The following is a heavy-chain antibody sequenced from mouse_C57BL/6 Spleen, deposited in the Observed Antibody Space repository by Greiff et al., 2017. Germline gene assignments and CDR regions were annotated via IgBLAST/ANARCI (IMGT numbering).Heavy chain of an antibody. Sequence: QVQLKESGPELVKPGASVKISCKASGYAFSSSWMNWVKQRPGKGLEWIGRIYPGDGDTNYNGKFKGKATLTADKSSSTAYMQLRSLTSEDSAVYVCAREGLGKLTFDYWGQGTTLTVSS. D-gene: IGHD4-1*01. V-gene: IGHV1-82*01. J-gene: IGHJ2*01. CDR2: IYPGDGDT. CDR1: GYAFSSSW. CDR3: AREGLGKLTFDY.